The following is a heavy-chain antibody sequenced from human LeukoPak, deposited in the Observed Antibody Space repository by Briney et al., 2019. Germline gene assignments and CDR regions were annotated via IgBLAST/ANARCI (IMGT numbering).Heavy chain of an antibody. D-gene: IGHD6-19*01. CDR2: ISGSADRA. Sequence: GGSLRPSCAASGFTFSSYALNWVRQAPGKGREWVSAISGSADRAYYADSVKGRFTISRDNSKRIVSLQMNRLRAEDTAVYYCAKDYIPGLPVTGTAHSWGQGALVTVSS. V-gene: IGHV3-23*01. J-gene: IGHJ4*02. CDR1: GFTFSSYA. CDR3: AKDYIPGLPVTGTAHS.